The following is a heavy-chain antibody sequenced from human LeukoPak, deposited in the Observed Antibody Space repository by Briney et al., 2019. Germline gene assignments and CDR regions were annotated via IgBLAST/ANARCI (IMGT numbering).Heavy chain of an antibody. D-gene: IGHD2-21*02. CDR2: IYYSGST. V-gene: IGHV4-59*08. J-gene: IGHJ3*02. CDR1: GGSISSYY. Sequence: SETLSLTCTVSGGSISSYYWSWIRQPPGKGLEWIGYIYYSGSTNYNPSLKSRVTISVDTSKNQFSLKLNSVTAADTAVYYCARLVYCGGDCYAFDIWGQGTMVTVPS. CDR3: ARLVYCGGDCYAFDI.